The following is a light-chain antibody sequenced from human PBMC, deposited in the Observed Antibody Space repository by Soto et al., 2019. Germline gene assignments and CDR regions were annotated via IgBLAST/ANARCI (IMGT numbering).Light chain of an antibody. CDR1: QSVSSTY. V-gene: IGKV3-20*01. J-gene: IGKJ4*01. CDR3: QQYDRSPTT. Sequence: EIVLTQSPGTLPLSPGERATLSCRASQSVSSTYLAWYQQKPGQAPSLLIYGASRRATGIPDRFSGSGSGTDFTLTISRLEPEDFAVYYCQQYDRSPTTFGGGTKVEIK. CDR2: GAS.